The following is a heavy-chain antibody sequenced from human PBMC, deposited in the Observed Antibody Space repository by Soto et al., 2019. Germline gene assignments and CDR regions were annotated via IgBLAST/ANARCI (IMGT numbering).Heavy chain of an antibody. D-gene: IGHD4-17*01. Sequence: QVQLVQSGAEVKKPGASVKVSCKASGYTFTSYYMHWVRQAPGQGLEWMGIINPSGGSTSYAQKFPGRVTMTRDTATSTVYMELSSLRSEDTAVYYCASDYGDYVPDLWGQGTLVTVSS. J-gene: IGHJ5*02. V-gene: IGHV1-46*01. CDR3: ASDYGDYVPDL. CDR1: GYTFTSYY. CDR2: INPSGGST.